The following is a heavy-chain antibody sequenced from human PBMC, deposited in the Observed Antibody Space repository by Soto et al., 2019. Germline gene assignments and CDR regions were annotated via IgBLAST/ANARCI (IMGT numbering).Heavy chain of an antibody. CDR2: VHYSGNT. V-gene: IGHV4-30-4*01. CDR3: AREIMAADHFDY. D-gene: IGHD6-13*01. Sequence: QIQLHESGPGLVKPSQTLSLTCTVSGGSIRSGDYYWSWIRQTPERGLEWCGYVHYSGNTFYNPSLKSRDTISLDTSRNQFSLNLSSVTAADSAVYYCAREIMAADHFDYWGQGALVTVSS. CDR1: GGSIRSGDYY. J-gene: IGHJ4*02.